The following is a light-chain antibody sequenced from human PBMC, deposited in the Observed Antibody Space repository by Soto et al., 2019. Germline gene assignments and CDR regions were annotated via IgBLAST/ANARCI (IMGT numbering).Light chain of an antibody. CDR3: CSYAGIRV. J-gene: IGLJ2*01. V-gene: IGLV2-23*01. CDR2: EGS. CDR1: SSDVGSYNF. Sequence: QSALTQPASVSGSLGQSITISCTGTSSDVGSYNFVSWYQQHPGKAPKLIIYEGSKRPSGVSNRFSGSKSGNTASLTISGLQAEDEADYYCCSYAGIRVFGGGTKLTVL.